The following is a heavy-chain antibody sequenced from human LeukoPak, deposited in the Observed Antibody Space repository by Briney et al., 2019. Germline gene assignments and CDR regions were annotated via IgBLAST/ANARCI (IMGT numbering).Heavy chain of an antibody. CDR2: IYPRDSEI. CDR3: ARPAYSSSLSSHFDP. J-gene: IGHJ5*02. Sequence: GKSLKISCEGSGYSFSTYWIAWVRQMPGKGLEWMGSIYPRDSEIRYSPSFQGQVTISADNSISTAYLQWSSLEASDTAMYYCARPAYSSSLSSHFDPWGQGTLVTVSS. D-gene: IGHD6-13*01. CDR1: GYSFSTYW. V-gene: IGHV5-51*01.